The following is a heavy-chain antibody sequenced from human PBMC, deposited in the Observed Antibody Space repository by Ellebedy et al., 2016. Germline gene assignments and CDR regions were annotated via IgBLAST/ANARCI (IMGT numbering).Heavy chain of an antibody. V-gene: IGHV4-59*08. CDR2: IYSSGTT. CDR3: VRHRVSTSMY. Sequence: GSLRLSCSVSGGSISYYYWSWIRQPPGKGLEWIGYIYSSGTTSYNPSLKSRVTIAADTSKNQVSLKLTSVNAADTAVYFCVRHRVSTSMYWGQGSLVTVSS. J-gene: IGHJ1*01. D-gene: IGHD2-8*01. CDR1: GGSISYYY.